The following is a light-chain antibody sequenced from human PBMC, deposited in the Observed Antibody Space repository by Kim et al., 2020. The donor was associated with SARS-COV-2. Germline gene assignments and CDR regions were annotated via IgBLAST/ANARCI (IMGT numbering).Light chain of an antibody. Sequence: APNKCKCGQGVFYSPNNQNLLAWYQQKPGKPPKLLIFWASTREDGVPDRFSGSGFGRDFTLSISSLQAEDVAVYYCQQYYRAPYTFGQGTKRG. CDR3: QQYYRAPYT. J-gene: IGKJ2*01. CDR2: WAS. V-gene: IGKV4-1*01. CDR1: QGVFYSPNNQNL.